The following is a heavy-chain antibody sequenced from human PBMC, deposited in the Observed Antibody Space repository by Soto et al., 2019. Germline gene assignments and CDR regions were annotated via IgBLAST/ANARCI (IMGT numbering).Heavy chain of an antibody. Sequence: SETLSLTCTVSGGSITSGDYYWSWIRQPPGKGLEWIGYIYYSGSTYYNPSLKSRVTISVDTSKNRFSLKLSSVTAADTAVYYGARVERGIVVVPAAIRNYYHNGLDVWGQGTTVTVSS. CDR3: ARVERGIVVVPAAIRNYYHNGLDV. D-gene: IGHD2-2*02. CDR2: IYYSGST. CDR1: GGSITSGDYY. V-gene: IGHV4-30-4*01. J-gene: IGHJ6*02.